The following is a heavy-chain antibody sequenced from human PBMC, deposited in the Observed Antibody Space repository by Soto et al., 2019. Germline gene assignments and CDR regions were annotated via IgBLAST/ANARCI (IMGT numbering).Heavy chain of an antibody. V-gene: IGHV3-23*01. CDR1: GFTFSTYA. Sequence: GGSLRLSCAASGFTFSTYAMSWVRQAPGKGLEWVSAISGSGGSTYYADSVKGRFTISRDNSKNTLYLQMNSLRAEDTAVYYCSKVLRGGNMPMTDYCGQGSLVT. CDR2: ISGSGGST. J-gene: IGHJ4*02. D-gene: IGHD3-16*01. CDR3: SKVLRGGNMPMTDY.